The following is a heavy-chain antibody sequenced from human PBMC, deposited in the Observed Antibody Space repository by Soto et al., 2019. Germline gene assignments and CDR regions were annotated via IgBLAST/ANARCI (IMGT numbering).Heavy chain of an antibody. Sequence: SVKVSCKASGGTFSSYAISWVRQAPGQGLEWMGGIIPIFGTANYAQKFQGRVTITADESTSTAYMELSSLRSEDTAVYYCARDRVEQWLVRGYYYGMDVWGQGTTVTVSS. J-gene: IGHJ6*02. CDR2: IIPIFGTA. D-gene: IGHD6-19*01. CDR1: GGTFSSYA. CDR3: ARDRVEQWLVRGYYYGMDV. V-gene: IGHV1-69*13.